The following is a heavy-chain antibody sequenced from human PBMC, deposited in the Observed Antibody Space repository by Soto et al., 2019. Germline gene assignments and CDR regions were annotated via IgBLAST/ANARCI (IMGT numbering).Heavy chain of an antibody. V-gene: IGHV4-34*01. Sequence: QVQLQQWGAGLLKPSETLSLTCAVYGGSFSGYYWSWIRQPPGKGLEWIGEINHSGSTNYNPSLKSRVIISVDTSKNQFSLKLSSVTAADTAVYYCARRPLSPYCSSTSCYIGYWYYYGMDVWGQGTTVTVSS. CDR1: GGSFSGYY. D-gene: IGHD2-2*02. J-gene: IGHJ6*02. CDR2: INHSGST. CDR3: ARRPLSPYCSSTSCYIGYWYYYGMDV.